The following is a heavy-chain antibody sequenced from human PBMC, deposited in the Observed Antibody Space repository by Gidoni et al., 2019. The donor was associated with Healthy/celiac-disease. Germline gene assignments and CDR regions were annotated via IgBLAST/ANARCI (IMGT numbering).Heavy chain of an antibody. V-gene: IGHV4-39*07. D-gene: IGHD3-10*01. CDR1: GGSISSSSYY. CDR2: IYYSGST. J-gene: IGHJ6*02. Sequence: QLQLQESGPGLVKPSETLSLTCTVSGGSISSSSYYWGWIRQPPGKGLEWIGSIYYSGSTYYNPSLKSRVTISVDTSKNQVSLRLSSVTAADTAVYYCARDWWFGELLPNTRGDYYYYGMDVWGQGTTVTVSS. CDR3: ARDWWFGELLPNTRGDYYYYGMDV.